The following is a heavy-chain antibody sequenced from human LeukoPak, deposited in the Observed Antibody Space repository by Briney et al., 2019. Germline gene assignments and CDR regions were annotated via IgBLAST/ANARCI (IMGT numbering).Heavy chain of an antibody. CDR1: GFTVSTKY. CDR2: IYSSGTT. Sequence: GGSLRLSWAASGFTVSTKYMSWVSQAPGKGLEWFSLIYSSGTTYYADSVKGRFTISRDNSKNSLYLQMNSLRAEDTAVYYCARVGGVPAAHFDYWGQGTLVTVSS. V-gene: IGHV3-53*01. J-gene: IGHJ4*02. D-gene: IGHD2-2*01. CDR3: ARVGGVPAAHFDY.